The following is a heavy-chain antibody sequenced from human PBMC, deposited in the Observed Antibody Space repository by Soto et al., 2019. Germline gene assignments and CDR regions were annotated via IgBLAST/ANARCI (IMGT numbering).Heavy chain of an antibody. D-gene: IGHD3-16*01. CDR2: IYWDDDK. V-gene: IGHV2-5*02. CDR3: ARLTDLYIMFDF. J-gene: IGHJ4*02. CDR1: GFSPSTREVG. Sequence: SGPTLVNPTQTLTLTCPFSGFSPSTREVGVGWILQPPGKALELLGIIYWDDDKRYSPLLNKRLTITKDTYKNQVVLTVTNMDSVDTGTYYCARLTDLYIMFDFWGQGTQVTVSS.